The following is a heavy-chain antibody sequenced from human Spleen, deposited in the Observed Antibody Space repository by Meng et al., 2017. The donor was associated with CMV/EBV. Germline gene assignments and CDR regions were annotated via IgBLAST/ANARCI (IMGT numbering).Heavy chain of an antibody. V-gene: IGHV3-21*01. CDR1: GFKFSDYS. CDR3: ARDGYSYGYGVDY. CDR2: ISSSSSYL. D-gene: IGHD5-18*01. Sequence: GGSLRLSCSASGFKFSDYSMTWVRQAPGKGLEWVSSISSSSSYLYYADSVKGRFTISRDNAKNSLYLQMNSLRAEDTAVYYCARDGYSYGYGVDYWGQGTLVTVSS. J-gene: IGHJ4*02.